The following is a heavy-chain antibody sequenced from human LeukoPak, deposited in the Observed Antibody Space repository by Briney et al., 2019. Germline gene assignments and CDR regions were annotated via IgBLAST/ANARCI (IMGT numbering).Heavy chain of an antibody. CDR1: GFTFSSYG. CDR3: AKDDCSSTSCYLGFMDV. D-gene: IGHD2-2*01. Sequence: GGSLRLSCAAPGFTFSSYGMHWVRQAPGKGLEWVAVIWYDGSNKYYADSVKGRFTISRDNSKNTLYLQMNSLRAEDTAVYYCAKDDCSSTSCYLGFMDVWGKATTVTVSS. V-gene: IGHV3-33*06. J-gene: IGHJ6*03. CDR2: IWYDGSNK.